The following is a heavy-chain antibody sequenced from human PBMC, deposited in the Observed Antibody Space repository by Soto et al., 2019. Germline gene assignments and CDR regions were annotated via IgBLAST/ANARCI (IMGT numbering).Heavy chain of an antibody. CDR2: IIPILGIA. Sequence: QVQLAQSGAEVKKPGSSVKVSCKASGGTFSSYTISWVRQAPGQGLEWMGRIIPILGIANYAQKFQGRVTITADKSTSTAYMELSSLRSEDTAVYYCARVGDIVATIGPLDYWGQGTLVTVSS. J-gene: IGHJ4*02. CDR3: ARVGDIVATIGPLDY. CDR1: GGTFSSYT. D-gene: IGHD5-12*01. V-gene: IGHV1-69*02.